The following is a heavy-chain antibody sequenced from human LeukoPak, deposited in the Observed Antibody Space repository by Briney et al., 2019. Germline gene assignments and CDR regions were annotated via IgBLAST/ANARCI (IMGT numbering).Heavy chain of an antibody. D-gene: IGHD3-10*01. CDR2: ISYDGSNK. CDR1: GFTFSSYG. V-gene: IGHV3-30*03. CDR3: ARDEGYGSGSFDI. Sequence: GGSLRLSCAASGFTFSSYGMHWVRQAPGKGLEWVAVISYDGSNKYYADSVKGRFTISRDNSENTLYLQMNSLRAEDTAVYYCARDEGYGSGSFDIWGQGTVVTVSS. J-gene: IGHJ3*02.